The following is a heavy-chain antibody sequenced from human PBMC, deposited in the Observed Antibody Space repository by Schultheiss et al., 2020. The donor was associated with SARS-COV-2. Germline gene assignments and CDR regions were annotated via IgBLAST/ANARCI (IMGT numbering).Heavy chain of an antibody. CDR1: GFTFSSYA. V-gene: IGHV3-23*01. CDR2: IGWNSGSV. D-gene: IGHD3-16*01. Sequence: GGSLRLSCAASGFTFSSYAMSWVRQAPGKGLEWVSGIGWNSGSVGYADSVKGRFTISRDNAKNSLYLQMNSLRAEDTAVYYCAKVLSVGGGTKFDYWGQGTLVTVSS. J-gene: IGHJ4*02. CDR3: AKVLSVGGGTKFDY.